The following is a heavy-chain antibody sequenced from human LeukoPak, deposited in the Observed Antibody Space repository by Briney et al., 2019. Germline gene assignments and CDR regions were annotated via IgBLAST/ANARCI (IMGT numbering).Heavy chain of an antibody. CDR1: GGSISSYY. J-gene: IGHJ3*02. CDR3: ARDRSEDAFDI. Sequence: SETLSLTCTVSGGSISSYYWRWIRQPPGKGLEWIGYIYYSGSTNYNPSLKSRVTISLDTSKNQFSLKLSSVTAADTAVYYCARDRSEDAFDIWGQGTMVTVSS. CDR2: IYYSGST. V-gene: IGHV4-59*01.